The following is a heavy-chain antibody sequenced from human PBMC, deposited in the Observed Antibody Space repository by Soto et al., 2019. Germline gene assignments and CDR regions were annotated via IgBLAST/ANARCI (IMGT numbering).Heavy chain of an antibody. CDR3: AREGERGSGDSVDALDI. Sequence: EVELVESGGGLVQPGGSLRLSCAASGFTFSSYDMHWVRQGTGKCLEWVSAIDIGGNTFYPGSVQGRFTISRENGKNSVYLQMNYLRDGDTAVYYWAREGERGSGDSVDALDIWGPVTLVTVSS. J-gene: IGHJ3*02. CDR1: GFTFSSYD. V-gene: IGHV3-13*01. D-gene: IGHD1-1*01. CDR2: IDIGGNT.